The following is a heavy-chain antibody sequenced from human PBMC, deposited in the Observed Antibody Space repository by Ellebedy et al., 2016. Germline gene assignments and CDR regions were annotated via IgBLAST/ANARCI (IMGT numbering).Heavy chain of an antibody. V-gene: IGHV3-23*01. CDR1: GFAFSSFA. J-gene: IGHJ5*02. Sequence: GESLKISCAGSGFAFSSFAMNWVRQAPGKGPEWVSTINSANATYYADSVKGRFTISRDTSKNTLYLQMNGLRAGDTAIYYCVQGFWGGGPWGQGTLVTVSS. D-gene: IGHD3-16*01. CDR3: VQGFWGGGP. CDR2: INSANAT.